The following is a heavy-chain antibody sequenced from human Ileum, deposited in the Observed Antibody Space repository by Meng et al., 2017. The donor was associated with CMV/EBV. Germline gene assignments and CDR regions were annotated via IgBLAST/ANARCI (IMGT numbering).Heavy chain of an antibody. J-gene: IGHJ4*01. CDR3: AREVRGFDH. Sequence: SETLSLTCVVSGASISSGGYFWAWIRQHPGKGLEWIASIYDNERTYYNPSLKSRVSISVDTSKNHFALRLNSVTDADTAVYFCAREVRGFDHWGQGARVNVSS. CDR2: IYDNERT. CDR1: GASISSGGYF. V-gene: IGHV4-31*02.